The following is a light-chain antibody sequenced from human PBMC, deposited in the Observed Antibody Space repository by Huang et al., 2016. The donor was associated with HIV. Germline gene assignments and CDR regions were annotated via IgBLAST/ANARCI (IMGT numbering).Light chain of an antibody. Sequence: AIQMTQSPSSLSASIGDRVTITCRAGQDIGDDLGWYQQKPGEVPHLLIYAASSLQSGVSSRFSGSGSGTDFTLTISSLQPEEFATYYCLQDYNYPWTFGQGTKVEI. CDR1: QDIGDD. CDR2: AAS. J-gene: IGKJ1*01. V-gene: IGKV1-6*01. CDR3: LQDYNYPWT.